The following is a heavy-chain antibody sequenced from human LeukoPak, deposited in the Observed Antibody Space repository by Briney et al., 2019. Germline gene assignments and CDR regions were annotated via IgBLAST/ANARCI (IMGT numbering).Heavy chain of an antibody. V-gene: IGHV3-23*01. D-gene: IGHD3-3*01. Sequence: GASLRLSCAASGFTFSSYAMSWVRQAPGKGLEWVSAISGSGGGTYYADSVKGRFTISRDNSKNTLYLQMNSLRAEDTAVYYCAKDQSTILGYYYGMDVWGQGTTVTVSS. J-gene: IGHJ6*02. CDR1: GFTFSSYA. CDR2: ISGSGGGT. CDR3: AKDQSTILGYYYGMDV.